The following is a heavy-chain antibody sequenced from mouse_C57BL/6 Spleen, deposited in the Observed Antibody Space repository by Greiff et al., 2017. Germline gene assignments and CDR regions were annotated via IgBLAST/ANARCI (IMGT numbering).Heavy chain of an antibody. CDR3: ARRETGTFYFDY. J-gene: IGHJ2*01. Sequence: QVHVKQSGAELVKPGASVKISCKASGYAFSSYWMNWVKQRPGKGLEWIGQIYPGDGDTNYNGKFKGKATLTADKSSSTAYMQLSSLTSEDSAVYFCARRETGTFYFDYWGQGTTLTVSS. V-gene: IGHV1-80*01. D-gene: IGHD4-1*01. CDR2: IYPGDGDT. CDR1: GYAFSSYW.